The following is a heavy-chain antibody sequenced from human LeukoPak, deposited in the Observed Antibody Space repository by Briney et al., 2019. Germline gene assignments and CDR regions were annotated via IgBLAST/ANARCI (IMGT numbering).Heavy chain of an antibody. CDR3: ASLPHYDFWSGFPV. D-gene: IGHD3-3*01. V-gene: IGHV4-39*01. J-gene: IGHJ4*02. CDR2: IYYSGST. CDR1: GGSISSGTYY. Sequence: SETLSLTCTVSGGSISSGTYYWGWIRQPPGKGLGWIGSIYYSGSTYYNPSLKSRVTISVDTSKNQFSLKLSSVTAADTAVYYCASLPHYDFWSGFPVWGQGTLVTVSS.